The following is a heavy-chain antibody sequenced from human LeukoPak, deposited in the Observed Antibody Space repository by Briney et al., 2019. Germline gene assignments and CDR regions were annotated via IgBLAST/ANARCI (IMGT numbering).Heavy chain of an antibody. CDR3: AKDGLRGVIPYYYYYYMDV. V-gene: IGHV3-74*01. CDR1: GFTFSSYW. Sequence: GGSLRLSCAASGFTFSSYWMHWVRQAPGKGLVWVSRINSDGSSTSYADSVKGRFTISRDNSKNTLYLQMNSLRAEDTAVYYCAKDGLRGVIPYYYYYYMDVWGKGTTVTVSS. CDR2: INSDGSST. J-gene: IGHJ6*03. D-gene: IGHD3-10*01.